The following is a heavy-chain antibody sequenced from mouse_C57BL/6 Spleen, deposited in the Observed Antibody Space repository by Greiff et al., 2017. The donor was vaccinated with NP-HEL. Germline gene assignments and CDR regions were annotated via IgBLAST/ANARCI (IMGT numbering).Heavy chain of an antibody. D-gene: IGHD3-2*02. V-gene: IGHV1-15*01. CDR1: GYTFTDYE. CDR2: IDPETGGT. CDR3: TRFPDSSGSAY. Sequence: VKLMESGAELVRPGASVTLSCKASGYTFTDYEMHWVKQTPVHGLQWIGAIDPETGGTAYNQKFKGKAILTADKSSSTAYMELRSLTSEDSAVYYCTRFPDSSGSAYWGQGTLVTVSA. J-gene: IGHJ3*01.